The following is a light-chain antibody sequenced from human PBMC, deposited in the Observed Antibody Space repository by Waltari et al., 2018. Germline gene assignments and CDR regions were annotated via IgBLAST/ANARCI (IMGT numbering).Light chain of an antibody. CDR2: GRN. Sequence: SSELTQDPAVSVALGQTVRITCQGDSLRSYYSSWYQQKPGQAPVIVMWGRNNRPPGIPDRFSGSSSGNTASLTITGAQAEDEADYYCNSRDNSGNHVVFGGGTKLTVL. J-gene: IGLJ3*02. CDR1: SLRSYY. CDR3: NSRDNSGNHVV. V-gene: IGLV3-19*01.